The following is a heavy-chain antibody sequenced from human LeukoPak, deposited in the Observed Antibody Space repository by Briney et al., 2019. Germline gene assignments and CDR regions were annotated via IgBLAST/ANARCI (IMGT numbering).Heavy chain of an antibody. Sequence: PGGSLRLSCAASGFTFEDFGMHWVRQAPGKGLEWVSGIGWNSNNIGYADSVKGRFTISRDNAKNSLYLQMNSLRAEDTALYYCVKVYDILTGPDGFDIWGQGTMVIVSS. D-gene: IGHD3-9*01. V-gene: IGHV3-9*01. CDR3: VKVYDILTGPDGFDI. CDR2: IGWNSNNI. CDR1: GFTFEDFG. J-gene: IGHJ3*02.